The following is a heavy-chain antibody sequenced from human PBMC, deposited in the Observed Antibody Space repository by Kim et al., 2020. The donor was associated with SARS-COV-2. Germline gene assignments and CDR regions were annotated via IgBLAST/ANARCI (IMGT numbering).Heavy chain of an antibody. CDR3: AKDLRGSYGDYEDY. Sequence: DSVQGRFTIARDNAKNTLYLQMNSLRAEDTAVYYGAKDLRGSYGDYEDYWGQGTLVTVSS. D-gene: IGHD4-17*01. V-gene: IGHV3-23*01. J-gene: IGHJ4*02.